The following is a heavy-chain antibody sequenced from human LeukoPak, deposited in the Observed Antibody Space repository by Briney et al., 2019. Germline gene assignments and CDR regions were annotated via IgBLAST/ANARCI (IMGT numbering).Heavy chain of an antibody. D-gene: IGHD3-9*01. CDR2: ISSDGSKK. J-gene: IGHJ4*02. CDR3: AKTSPPLLRYFDWYNYYFDY. V-gene: IGHV3-30*18. CDR1: GFTFSSYG. Sequence: PGGSLRLSCAASGFTFSSYGMHWVRQAPGKGLEWVAVISSDGSKKYYADSVKGRFTISRDNSKNTLHLQMNSLRAEDTAVYYCAKTSPPLLRYFDWYNYYFDYWGQGTLVTVSS.